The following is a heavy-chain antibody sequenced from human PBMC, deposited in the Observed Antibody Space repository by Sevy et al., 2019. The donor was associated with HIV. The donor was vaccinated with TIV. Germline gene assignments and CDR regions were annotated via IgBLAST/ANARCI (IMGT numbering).Heavy chain of an antibody. Sequence: ASVKVSCKASGGPFRSYAISWVRQAPGQGLEWMGGITPIFGTANYAQKFQGRVSITADESTTTVYHRLTSLRSEDTGVYYCSRGWGLGICGGGSCYSGHYWGQGTLVTVSS. J-gene: IGHJ4*02. D-gene: IGHD2-15*01. CDR2: ITPIFGTA. CDR1: GGPFRSYA. V-gene: IGHV1-69*13. CDR3: SRGWGLGICGGGSCYSGHY.